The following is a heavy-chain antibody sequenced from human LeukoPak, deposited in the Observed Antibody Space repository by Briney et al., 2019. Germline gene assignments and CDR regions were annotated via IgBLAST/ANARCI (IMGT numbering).Heavy chain of an antibody. D-gene: IGHD3-10*01. V-gene: IGHV1-18*01. J-gene: IGHJ4*02. Sequence: ASVKVSCKASGYTFNTDGITYPISWVRQAPGQGLEWMGWISAYNGNTNYAQKLQGRVTMTTDTSTSTAYMELRSLRSDDTAVYYCARLYYGSGSLDYWGQGTLVTVSS. CDR2: ISAYNGNT. CDR1: GYTFNTDGITYP. CDR3: ARLYYGSGSLDY.